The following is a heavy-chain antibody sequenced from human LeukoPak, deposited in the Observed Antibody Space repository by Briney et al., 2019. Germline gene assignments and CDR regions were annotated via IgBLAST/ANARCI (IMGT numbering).Heavy chain of an antibody. CDR1: GFTFSSYA. CDR2: ISYDGSNK. V-gene: IGHV3-30*04. Sequence: GGSLRLSCAASGFTFSSYAMHWVRQAPGKGLEWVAVISYDGSNKYYADSVKRRFTMSRDNSKNSLYLQMNSLRAEDTALYYCAKDMAAYYYSSGNIDYWGQGTLVTVSS. J-gene: IGHJ4*02. CDR3: AKDMAAYYYSSGNIDY. D-gene: IGHD3-10*01.